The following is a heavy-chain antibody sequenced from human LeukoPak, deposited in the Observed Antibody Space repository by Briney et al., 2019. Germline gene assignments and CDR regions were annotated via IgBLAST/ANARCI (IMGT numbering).Heavy chain of an antibody. J-gene: IGHJ4*02. CDR1: EFTFNNYA. Sequence: GGSLRLSCVASEFTFNNYAMAWVRQGPGKGLEWVSSISGSGGNTYYADSVKGRFTISRDNSKNTLYLQMSSLRAEDTAVYYXXXDQSTFYYDSSAWGYWGQGTLVTVSS. V-gene: IGHV3-23*01. D-gene: IGHD3-22*01. CDR2: ISGSGGNT. CDR3: XXDQSTFYYDSSAWGY.